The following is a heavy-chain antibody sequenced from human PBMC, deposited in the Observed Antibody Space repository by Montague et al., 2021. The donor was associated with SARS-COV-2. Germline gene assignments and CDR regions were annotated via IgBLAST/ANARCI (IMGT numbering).Heavy chain of an antibody. J-gene: IGHJ3*02. V-gene: IGHV4-39*01. CDR2: LFYSVNT. D-gene: IGHD3-3*01. CDR1: GGSISSSDYY. CDR3: ARTNYDFWRVHQRGGAFDI. Sequence: SETLSLTCTVPGGSISSSDYYWDWIRQPPGKGLEWIWSLFYSVNTYYNPSLKSRVTISVETSRNQFSLKLSSVTAADTAVYYCARTNYDFWRVHQRGGAFDIWRQVTMDTDSS.